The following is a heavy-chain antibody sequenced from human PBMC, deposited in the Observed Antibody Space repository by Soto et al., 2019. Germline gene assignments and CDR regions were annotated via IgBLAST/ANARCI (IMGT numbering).Heavy chain of an antibody. J-gene: IGHJ3*02. V-gene: IGHV3-21*01. D-gene: IGHD2-2*01. Sequence: WGSLRLSCAASGFTFSSYSMNWVRQAPGKGLEWVSSITSSSSYIYYADSMKGRFTISRDNAKNSLYLQMNSLRAEDTAVYYCARDSYCSSTSCYSDAFDIWGQGTMVTVSS. CDR3: ARDSYCSSTSCYSDAFDI. CDR1: GFTFSSYS. CDR2: ITSSSSYI.